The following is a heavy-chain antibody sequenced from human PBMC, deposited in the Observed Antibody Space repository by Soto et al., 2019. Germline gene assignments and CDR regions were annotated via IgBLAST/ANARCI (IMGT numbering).Heavy chain of an antibody. CDR3: SADGPHIAIGWPG. Sequence: QMQLVQSGPEVKKPGTSVRVSCKASGFDFGSFGIQWVRQVKGQGLEWIGWIVVATGSTNYARQFQGRVTITRDMSTDTAYVDLYNLRAEDTAVYFCSADGPHIAIGWPGWGQGTTVTVSS. D-gene: IGHD2-15*01. V-gene: IGHV1-58*02. CDR2: IVVATGST. CDR1: GFDFGSFG. J-gene: IGHJ6*02.